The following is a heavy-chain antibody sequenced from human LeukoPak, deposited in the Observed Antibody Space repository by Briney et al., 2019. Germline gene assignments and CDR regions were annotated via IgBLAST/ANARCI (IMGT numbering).Heavy chain of an antibody. V-gene: IGHV3-23*01. D-gene: IGHD3-22*01. CDR1: GFTSGSYA. CDR3: AKGSYYDSSGSFYFDY. Sequence: GGSLRLSCAASGFTSGSYAMSWVRQAPGKGLEWVSGISGSGDNTYYADSVKGRFTISRDNSKNTLYVQVNSLGTEDTAAYYCAKGSYYDSSGSFYFDYWGQGTLVTVSS. CDR2: ISGSGDNT. J-gene: IGHJ4*02.